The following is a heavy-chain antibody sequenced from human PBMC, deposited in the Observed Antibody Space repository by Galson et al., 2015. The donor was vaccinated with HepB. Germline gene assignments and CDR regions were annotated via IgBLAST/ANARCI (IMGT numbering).Heavy chain of an antibody. CDR2: IIPILGIA. D-gene: IGHD3-22*01. CDR1: GGTFSSYT. Sequence: SVKVSCKASGGTFSSYTISWVRQAPGQGLEWMGRIIPILGIANYAQKFQGRVTITADKSTSTAYMELSSLRSEDTAVYYCARALTYYYDSSGRTEYFQHWGQGTLVTVSS. J-gene: IGHJ1*01. V-gene: IGHV1-69*02. CDR3: ARALTYYYDSSGRTEYFQH.